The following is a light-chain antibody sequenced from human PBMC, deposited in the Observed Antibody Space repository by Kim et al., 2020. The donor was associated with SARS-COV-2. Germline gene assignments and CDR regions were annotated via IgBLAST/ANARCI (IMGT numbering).Light chain of an antibody. CDR2: WAS. Sequence: ATINCKSSQSVLYSSNNKNDLAWYQQKPGQPPKLLIYWASTRESGVPDRVSGSGSGTDFTLTISSLQAEDVAVYYCQQYYSTPPYTFGQGTKLEI. CDR3: QQYYSTPPYT. V-gene: IGKV4-1*01. J-gene: IGKJ2*01. CDR1: QSVLYSSNNKND.